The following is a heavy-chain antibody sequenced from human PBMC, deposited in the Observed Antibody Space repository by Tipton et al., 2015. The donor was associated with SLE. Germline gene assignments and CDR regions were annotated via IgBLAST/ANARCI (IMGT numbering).Heavy chain of an antibody. J-gene: IGHJ4*02. CDR2: IYYSGST. CDR3: AVWGRGYYFDY. D-gene: IGHD7-27*01. CDR1: GGSISSYY. Sequence: SLTCTVSGGSISSYYWSWIRQPPGKGLEWIGYIYYSGSTNYNPSLKSRVTISVDTSKNQFSLKLSSVTAADTAVYYCAVWGRGYYFDYWGQGTLVTVSS. V-gene: IGHV4-59*01.